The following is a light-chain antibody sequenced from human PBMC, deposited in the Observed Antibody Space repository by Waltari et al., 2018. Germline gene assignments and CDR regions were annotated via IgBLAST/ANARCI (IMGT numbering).Light chain of an antibody. J-gene: IGLJ2*01. CDR2: RDK. CDR3: QSADHSGNVV. V-gene: IGLV3-25*03. Sequence: SYELTQPPSVSVSPGQTARITCSGDALPKQYAYWYQQKPGQAPVVLIYRDKERPSGIPERFSGASSGTTVTLTISGVQAEDEADYYCQSADHSGNVVFGGGTNLAVL. CDR1: ALPKQY.